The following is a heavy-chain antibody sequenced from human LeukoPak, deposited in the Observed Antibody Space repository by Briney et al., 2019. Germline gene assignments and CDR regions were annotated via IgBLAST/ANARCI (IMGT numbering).Heavy chain of an antibody. CDR3: ARRAVFDYYDSSGYYSRYYYYMDV. Sequence: GGSLRLSCAASGFTFSSYSMNWVRQAPGKGLEWVSSISSSSSYIYYADSVKGRFTISRDNAKNSLYLQMNSLRAEDTAVYYCARRAVFDYYDSSGYYSRYYYYMDVWGKGTTVTVSS. J-gene: IGHJ6*03. V-gene: IGHV3-21*01. CDR2: ISSSSSYI. CDR1: GFTFSSYS. D-gene: IGHD3-22*01.